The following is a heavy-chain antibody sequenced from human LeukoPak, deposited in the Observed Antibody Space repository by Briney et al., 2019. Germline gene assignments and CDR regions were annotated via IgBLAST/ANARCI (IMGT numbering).Heavy chain of an antibody. J-gene: IGHJ4*02. CDR3: VRDVPSGRFDF. CDR1: GGSISSNNYY. Sequence: SETLSLTCTVSGGSISSNNYYWGWIRQSPGKGLEWIGSINYSGITYYTPSLKSRVTIPVDTSKNQFSLKLSSVTAADTAVYYCVRDVPSGRFDFWGQGTLVTVSS. D-gene: IGHD3-10*01. V-gene: IGHV4-39*07. CDR2: INYSGIT.